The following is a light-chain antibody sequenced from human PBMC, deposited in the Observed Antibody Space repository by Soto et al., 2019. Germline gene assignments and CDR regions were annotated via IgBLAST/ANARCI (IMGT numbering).Light chain of an antibody. V-gene: IGKV3-20*01. CDR2: AAS. CDR1: QSVDSKY. CDR3: QQYGISPGT. Sequence: EIVLTQSPGTLSLSPGERATVSCRASQSVDSKYLAWYQQRPGQAPRILIFAASSRATGIPDRFSGSGSGTDFTLTISRLEPGDFAVYYCQQYGISPGTFGQGTKVDI. J-gene: IGKJ1*01.